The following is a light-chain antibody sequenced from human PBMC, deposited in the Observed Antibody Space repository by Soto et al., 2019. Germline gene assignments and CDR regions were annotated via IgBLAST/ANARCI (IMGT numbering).Light chain of an antibody. CDR1: QSVSSN. CDR2: AXX. V-gene: IGKV3-15*01. Sequence: EIVMTQSPATLSVSPGERATLSCRASQSVSSNLXWYQQKPGQGPRLLIXAXXTRATGIPARXSGXGXGTEFXXTXXXXXSXDFAVYHCQQYNNWPYTFGQGTKLEMK. CDR3: QQYNNWPYT. J-gene: IGKJ2*01.